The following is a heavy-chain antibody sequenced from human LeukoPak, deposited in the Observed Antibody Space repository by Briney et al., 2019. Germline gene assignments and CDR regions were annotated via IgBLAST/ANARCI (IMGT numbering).Heavy chain of an antibody. CDR1: GGSISSGGYY. CDR2: IYHNGST. Sequence: SETLSLTCTVSGGSISSGGYYWSWIRQPPGKGLEWIGYIYHNGSTYYNPSLKSRITISVDRSKNQFSLKLSSVTAADTAVYYCARGGYCSSTSCPDYWGQGTLVTVSS. V-gene: IGHV4-30-2*01. CDR3: ARGGYCSSTSCPDY. J-gene: IGHJ4*02. D-gene: IGHD2-2*01.